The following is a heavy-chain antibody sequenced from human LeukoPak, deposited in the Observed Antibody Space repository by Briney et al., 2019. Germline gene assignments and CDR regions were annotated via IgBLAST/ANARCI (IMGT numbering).Heavy chain of an antibody. J-gene: IGHJ4*02. D-gene: IGHD5-12*01. V-gene: IGHV3-33*01. CDR1: GFTFRSYG. CDR3: ARESYSGYEGFDY. CDR2: IWYDGSNK. Sequence: GGSLRLSCAASGFTFRSYGMHWVRQAPGKGLEGVAVIWYDGSNKYYADSVKGRFTISRDNSKNTLYLQMNSLRAEDTAVYYCARESYSGYEGFDYWGQGTLVTVSS.